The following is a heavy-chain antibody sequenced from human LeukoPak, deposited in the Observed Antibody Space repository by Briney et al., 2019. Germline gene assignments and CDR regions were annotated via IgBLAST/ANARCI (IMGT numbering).Heavy chain of an antibody. CDR3: ARLLGDQLLRATMDV. CDR2: IYTSGST. V-gene: IGHV4-4*07. Sequence: SETLSLTCTVSGGSISSYYWSWIRQRAGKGLEWIGRIYTSGSTNYNPSPKSRVTMSVDTSKNQFSLKLSSVTAADTAVYYCARLLGDQLLRATMDVWGKGTTVTVSS. J-gene: IGHJ6*04. CDR1: GGSISSYY. D-gene: IGHD2-2*01.